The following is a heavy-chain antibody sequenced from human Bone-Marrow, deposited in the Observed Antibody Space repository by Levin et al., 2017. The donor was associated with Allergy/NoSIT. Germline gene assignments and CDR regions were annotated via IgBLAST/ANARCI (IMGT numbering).Heavy chain of an antibody. J-gene: IGHJ4*02. Sequence: SCAVSGYTFSDYAMHWVRQAPGKGLEWVAVISDDGSTKYYAESVKGRFTISRDNSKSTLSLQMNGLRGDDTASYYCARQYLWGQGTQVTVAS. V-gene: IGHV3-30-3*01. CDR1: GYTFSDYA. D-gene: IGHD2-2*02. CDR3: ARQYL. CDR2: ISDDGSTK.